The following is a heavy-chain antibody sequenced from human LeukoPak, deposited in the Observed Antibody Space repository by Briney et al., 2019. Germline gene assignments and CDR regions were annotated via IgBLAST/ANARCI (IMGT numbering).Heavy chain of an antibody. J-gene: IGHJ3*02. Sequence: SETLSLTCAVYGGSFSGYYWSWIRQPPGKGLEWIGEINHSGSTNYNPSLKSRVTISVDTSKNQFSLKLSSVTAADTAVYYCARVGRLGKSAFDIWGQGTMVTASS. D-gene: IGHD3-16*01. CDR2: INHSGST. CDR3: ARVGRLGKSAFDI. V-gene: IGHV4-34*01. CDR1: GGSFSGYY.